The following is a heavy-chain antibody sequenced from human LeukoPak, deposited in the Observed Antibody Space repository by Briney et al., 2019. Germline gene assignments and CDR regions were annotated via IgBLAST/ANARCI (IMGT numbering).Heavy chain of an antibody. J-gene: IGHJ4*02. CDR1: GFAFSSYA. CDR3: ARGAPYYDSSGYYYDYFDY. Sequence: GGSLRLSCAASGFAFSSYAMNWVRQAPGKGLEWVSAISGSGAGTYYADSVKGRFTISRDNSKNSLYLQMNSLRAEDTAVYYCARGAPYYDSSGYYYDYFDYWGQGTLVTVSS. V-gene: IGHV3-23*01. CDR2: ISGSGAGT. D-gene: IGHD3-22*01.